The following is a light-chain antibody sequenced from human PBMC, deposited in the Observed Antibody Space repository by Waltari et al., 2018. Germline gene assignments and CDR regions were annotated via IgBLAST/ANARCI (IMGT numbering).Light chain of an antibody. J-gene: IGLJ3*02. V-gene: IGLV8-61*01. Sequence: QTVVTQEPSLSVSPGGTVTLTFALRSGSVSTTSYATWYQQTPGQAPRTLVYKINNRSSGVPDRFSGSILGNKVALTITGAQADDESDYYCALYMGSGIWVFGGGTKLTVL. CDR2: KIN. CDR1: SGSVSTTSY. CDR3: ALYMGSGIWV.